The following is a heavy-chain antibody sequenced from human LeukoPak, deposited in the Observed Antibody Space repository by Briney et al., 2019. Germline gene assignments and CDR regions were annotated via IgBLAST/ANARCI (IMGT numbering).Heavy chain of an antibody. V-gene: IGHV3-21*01. CDR1: GFTFSSYS. CDR3: ARDPYDFWSGYSPAPLYFDY. J-gene: IGHJ4*02. CDR2: ISSSSSYI. Sequence: PGGSLRLSCAASGFTFSSYSMNWVRQAPGKGLEWVSSISSSSSYIYYADSVKGRFTISRDNAKNSLYLQMNSLRAEDTAVYYCARDPYDFWSGYSPAPLYFDYWGQGTLVTVSS. D-gene: IGHD3-3*01.